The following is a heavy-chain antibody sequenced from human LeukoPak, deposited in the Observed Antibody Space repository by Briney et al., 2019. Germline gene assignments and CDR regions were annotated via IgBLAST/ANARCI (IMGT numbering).Heavy chain of an antibody. CDR3: ARDLWGGSGNGYDY. CDR2: IKQDGSQK. Sequence: GGPLRLSCAASGFTFSNYWMTWVRQAPGKGLEWVANIKQDGSQKYYVDSVKGRFTISRDNAKNSLFLQMTSLRAEDTAVYYCARDLWGGSGNGYDYWGQGTLITVSP. D-gene: IGHD3-10*01. CDR1: GFTFSNYW. J-gene: IGHJ4*02. V-gene: IGHV3-7*04.